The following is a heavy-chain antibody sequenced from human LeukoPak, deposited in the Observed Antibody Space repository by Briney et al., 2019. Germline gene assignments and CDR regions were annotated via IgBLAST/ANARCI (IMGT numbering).Heavy chain of an antibody. CDR2: ISYDGSNK. V-gene: IGHV3-30*03. CDR1: GFTSSSYG. CDR3: ARVGYCSSTSCRLWDIVATGTFDY. D-gene: IGHD2-2*03. Sequence: GGSLRLSCAASGFTSSSYGMHWVRQAPGKGLEWVAVISYDGSNKYYADSVKGRFTISRDNSKNTLYLQMNSLRAEDTAVYYCARVGYCSSTSCRLWDIVATGTFDYWGQGTLVTVSS. J-gene: IGHJ4*02.